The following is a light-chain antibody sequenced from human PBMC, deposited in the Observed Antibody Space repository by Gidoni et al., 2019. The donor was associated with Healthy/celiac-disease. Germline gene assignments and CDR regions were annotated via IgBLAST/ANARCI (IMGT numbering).Light chain of an antibody. CDR2: AAS. J-gene: IGKJ1*01. V-gene: IGKV1-39*01. CDR1: QSISSY. Sequence: DSPMTPSPSSLSASVGDRVTITCRASQSISSYLNWYQQKPGKAPKLLIYAASSLQSGVPSRFSGSGSGTDFTLTISSLQPEDFATYYCQQSYSTPWTFGQGTKVEIK. CDR3: QQSYSTPWT.